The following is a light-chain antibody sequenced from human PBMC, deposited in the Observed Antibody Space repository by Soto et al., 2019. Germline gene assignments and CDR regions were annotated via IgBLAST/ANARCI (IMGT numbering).Light chain of an antibody. CDR2: EVS. V-gene: IGLV2-8*01. Sequence: QSVLTQPPSASGSLGQSVTFSCTGTSRDVGGYNYVSWYQQHPGKAPKLMIYEVSKRPSGVPDRFSGSKSGSTASLTVSGLQAEDEADYYCYSYAGGNNVFGTGTKVTVL. CDR1: SRDVGGYNY. J-gene: IGLJ1*01. CDR3: YSYAGGNNV.